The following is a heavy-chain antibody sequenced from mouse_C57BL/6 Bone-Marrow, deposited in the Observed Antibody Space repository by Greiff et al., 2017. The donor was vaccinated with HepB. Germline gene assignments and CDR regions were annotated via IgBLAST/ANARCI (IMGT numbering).Heavy chain of an antibody. CDR2: ISSGGSYT. Sequence: EVQVVESGGDLVKPGGSLKLSCAASGFTFCSYGMSWVRQTPDKRLEWVATISSGGSYTYYPDSVKGRFTISRDNAKNTLYLQMSSLKSEDTAMYYGAKASLDLDWYVDVWGTGTTVTVAA. V-gene: IGHV5-6*01. CDR1: GFTFCSYG. CDR3: AKASLDLDWYVDV. D-gene: IGHD6-1*01. J-gene: IGHJ1*03.